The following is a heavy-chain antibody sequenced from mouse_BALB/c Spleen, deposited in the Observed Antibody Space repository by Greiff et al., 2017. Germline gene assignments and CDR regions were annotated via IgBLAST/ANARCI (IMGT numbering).Heavy chain of an antibody. D-gene: IGHD2-1*01. J-gene: IGHJ4*01. CDR1: GFTFSSYT. Sequence: EVQLVESGGGLVKPGGSLKLSCAASGFTFSSYTMSWVRQTPEKRLEWVATISSGGSNTYYPDSVKGRFTISRDNAKNNLYLQMSSLRSEDTALYYCASNVNFYAMDYWGQGTSVTVSS. CDR2: ISSGGSNT. V-gene: IGHV5-9*03. CDR3: ASNVNFYAMDY.